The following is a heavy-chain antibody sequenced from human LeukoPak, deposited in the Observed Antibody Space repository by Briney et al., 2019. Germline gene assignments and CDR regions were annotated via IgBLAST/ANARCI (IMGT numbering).Heavy chain of an antibody. CDR3: ARDSGADTPSDCVWGSYRLNYFDY. Sequence: ASVKVSCKASGYTFTGYYMHWVRQAPGQGLEWMGWINPNSGGTNYAQKFQGRVTMTRDTSISTAYMELSRLRSDDTAVYYCARDSGADTPSDCVWGSYRLNYFDYWGQGTLVTVSS. V-gene: IGHV1-2*02. D-gene: IGHD3-16*02. CDR2: INPNSGGT. J-gene: IGHJ4*02. CDR1: GYTFTGYY.